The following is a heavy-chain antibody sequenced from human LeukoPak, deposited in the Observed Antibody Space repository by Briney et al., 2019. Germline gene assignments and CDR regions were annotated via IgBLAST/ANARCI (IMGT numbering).Heavy chain of an antibody. CDR1: GFALSSHW. V-gene: IGHV3-7*03. CDR3: ARNNGMDV. CDR2: VNRDGSET. J-gene: IGHJ6*02. Sequence: GSLRLSCAASGFALSSHWMTRVRQVPERGPEWVANVNRDGSETYYLDSVKGRFTISKDNAKNSLYLQMNSLRAEDTALYHCARNNGMDVWGQGTTVIVSS.